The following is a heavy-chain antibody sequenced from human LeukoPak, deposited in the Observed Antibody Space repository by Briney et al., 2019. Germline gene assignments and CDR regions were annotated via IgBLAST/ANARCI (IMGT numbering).Heavy chain of an antibody. D-gene: IGHD6-13*01. Sequence: SETLSLTCAVYGGSFSGYYWSWIRQPPGKGLEWIGEINHSGSTNYNPSLKSRVTISVDTSKNQFSLKLSSVTAADTAVYYCARGLNSGSWYHWFDPWGQGTLVTVSS. J-gene: IGHJ5*02. CDR3: ARGLNSGSWYHWFDP. CDR2: INHSGST. V-gene: IGHV4-34*01. CDR1: GGSFSGYY.